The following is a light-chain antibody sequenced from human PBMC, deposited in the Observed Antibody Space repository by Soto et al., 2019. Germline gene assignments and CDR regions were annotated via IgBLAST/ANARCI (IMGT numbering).Light chain of an antibody. CDR1: QGIGTA. CDR3: QQFNTKPLT. CDR2: DAS. J-gene: IGKJ4*01. Sequence: IQLTQSPSTLSASVGDRVTITCRASQGIGTALAWYHQRPGNSPDLLVYDASTLQSGVPSRFSGSGSETDFRLTISGLQPEDFGHYYCQQFNTKPLTFGGGTRGETK. V-gene: IGKV1-13*02.